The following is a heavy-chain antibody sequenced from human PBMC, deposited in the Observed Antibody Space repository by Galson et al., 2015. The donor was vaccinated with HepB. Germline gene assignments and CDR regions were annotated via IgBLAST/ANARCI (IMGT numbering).Heavy chain of an antibody. CDR1: VFTFSNYV. CDR2: ISYDGSNK. CDR3: AREVDWNSFDY. Sequence: SLRLSCAASVFTFSNYVMHWVRQAPGKGLEWVAFISYDGSNKNYADSVKGRFTISRDNSKSTLHLEMSSLKTEDMAVYYCAREVDWNSFDYWGQGTLVTVSS. V-gene: IGHV3-30-3*01. J-gene: IGHJ4*02. D-gene: IGHD1-7*01.